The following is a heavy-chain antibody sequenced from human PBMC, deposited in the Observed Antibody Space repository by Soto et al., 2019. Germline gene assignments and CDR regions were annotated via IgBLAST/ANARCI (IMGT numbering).Heavy chain of an antibody. CDR1: GGSVSSHTHY. V-gene: IGHV4-61*01. J-gene: IGHJ6*02. CDR2: IYSSGST. Sequence: SETLSLTCTVSGGSVSSHTHYWSWIRQPPXKRLERIGSIYSSGSTNYNPSLKSRVTMSVHTSKKQFSLQLRSVIVADSAVYHCARFARSCSGTTCYTRADVWGQGTTVTVSS. CDR3: ARFARSCSGTTCYTRADV. D-gene: IGHD2-2*02.